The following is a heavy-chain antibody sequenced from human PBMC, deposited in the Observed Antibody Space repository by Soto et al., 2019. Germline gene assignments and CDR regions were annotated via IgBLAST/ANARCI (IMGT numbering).Heavy chain of an antibody. J-gene: IGHJ4*02. CDR3: ATRYYASGRTDY. Sequence: QVQVQQWGAGLLKPSETLSLTCVVYGGSISGYYWTWIRQPPGKGLEWIGEIDHSGSTNYNPSLKRRVTISADTSKNQFSLKLSSVTAADTAVYYCATRYYASGRTDYWGQVTLVTVSS. CDR1: GGSISGYY. CDR2: IDHSGST. D-gene: IGHD3-10*01. V-gene: IGHV4-34*01.